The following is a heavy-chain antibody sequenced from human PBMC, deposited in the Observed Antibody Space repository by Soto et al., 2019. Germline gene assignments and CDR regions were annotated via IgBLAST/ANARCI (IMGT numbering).Heavy chain of an antibody. CDR2: ISGSGGST. J-gene: IGHJ3*02. CDR1: GFTFSSYA. D-gene: IGHD5-18*01. V-gene: IGHV3-23*01. CDR3: AKDPAAIPRRAFDI. Sequence: EVQLLESGGGLVKPGGSLRLSCAASGFTFSSYAMSWVRQAPGKGLEWVSAISGSGGSTDYAESVKGRFTISRDNSKNTVYLQMNSLRAEDTAVYYCAKDPAAIPRRAFDIWGQGKVVTVSS.